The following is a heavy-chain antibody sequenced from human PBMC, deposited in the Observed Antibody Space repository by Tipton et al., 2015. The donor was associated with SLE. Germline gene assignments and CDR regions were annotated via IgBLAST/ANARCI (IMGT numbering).Heavy chain of an antibody. CDR1: EFSFGNYA. D-gene: IGHD6-6*01. J-gene: IGHJ4*02. V-gene: IGHV3-23*01. Sequence: GSLRLSCAASEFSFGNYAMTWVRQAPGKGLQYVSGISATGGHTYYADSVKGRFTISRDNSKDTLYLQMNSLGAEDTAVYYCARDRGAAPWYPFDSWGQGTLVTVSS. CDR2: ISATGGHT. CDR3: ARDRGAAPWYPFDS.